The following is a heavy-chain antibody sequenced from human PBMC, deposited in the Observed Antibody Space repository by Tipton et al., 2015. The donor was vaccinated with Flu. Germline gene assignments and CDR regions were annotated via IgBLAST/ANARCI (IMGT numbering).Heavy chain of an antibody. Sequence: TLSLTCIVSGGSISSGSYYWSWIRQPAGKGLEWIGRIYTTGSTNYNPSLKSRVTISVDTSKNQFSLKLGSVTAGDTAVYYCARRDCAGGICYSRVYDAFDIWGQGTLVTVSS. CDR3: ARRDCAGGICYSRVYDAFDI. J-gene: IGHJ3*02. V-gene: IGHV4-61*02. D-gene: IGHD2-8*02. CDR1: GGSISSGSYY. CDR2: IYTTGST.